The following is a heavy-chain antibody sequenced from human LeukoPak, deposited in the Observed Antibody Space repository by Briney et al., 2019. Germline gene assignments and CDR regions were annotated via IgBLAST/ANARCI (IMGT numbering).Heavy chain of an antibody. J-gene: IGHJ4*02. V-gene: IGHV4-31*03. CDR3: ARVLINYREVGATTIFDY. CDR1: GGSISSDIYY. CDR2: IYHTGSP. Sequence: MPSQTLSLTCTVSGGSISSDIYYWGWIRHHPEKDLEWIGYIYHTGSPYQNPSLKSRATLSVDTYQNQFSLRLDSVTAADTAVYYCARVLINYREVGATTIFDYWGQGTLVTVSS. D-gene: IGHD1-26*01.